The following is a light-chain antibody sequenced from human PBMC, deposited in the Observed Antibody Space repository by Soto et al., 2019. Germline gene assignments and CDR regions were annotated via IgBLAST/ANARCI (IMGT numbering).Light chain of an antibody. V-gene: IGKV3-20*01. Sequence: DIVLTQSPGTLSLSPGERATLSCRASQSVSSSYLACYQQKPGQAPRLLIYGASSRATGIPDRFSGSGSGTDYTLTISSREPEDFAVYYYQQYGSSPRFTFGPGTKVDIK. J-gene: IGKJ3*01. CDR3: QQYGSSPRFT. CDR2: GAS. CDR1: QSVSSSY.